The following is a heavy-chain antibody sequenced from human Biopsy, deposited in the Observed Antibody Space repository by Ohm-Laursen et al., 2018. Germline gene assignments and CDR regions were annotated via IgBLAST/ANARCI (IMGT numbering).Heavy chain of an antibody. V-gene: IGHV1-8*01. D-gene: IGHD2/OR15-2a*01. Sequence: ATVKISCKASGYTFTTYDITWVRQATGQGPEWMGWMNPISGNTGYAHKFRGRVTMTSDSSISTTYLEVSSLTFEDTAVYYCARAVRYRLLSDPWGQGTLVTVSS. CDR2: MNPISGNT. CDR1: GYTFTTYD. J-gene: IGHJ5*02. CDR3: ARAVRYRLLSDP.